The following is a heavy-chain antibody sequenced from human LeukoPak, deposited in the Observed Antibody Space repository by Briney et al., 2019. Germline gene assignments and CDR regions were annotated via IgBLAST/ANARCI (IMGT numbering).Heavy chain of an antibody. Sequence: PGGSLRLSCLPSVFYFNKYALLWLRQAPGKGLDYVSGINAEGGRTYYADSVRVRFTISRDNSKNTLYLQMSSLRREEELGYHCVETMVTYGRLIRTDAFDIWGQGTMVTVSS. V-gene: IGHV3-64D*08. D-gene: IGHD5-18*01. CDR3: VETMVTYGRLIRTDAFDI. CDR1: VFYFNKYA. CDR2: INAEGGRT. J-gene: IGHJ3*02.